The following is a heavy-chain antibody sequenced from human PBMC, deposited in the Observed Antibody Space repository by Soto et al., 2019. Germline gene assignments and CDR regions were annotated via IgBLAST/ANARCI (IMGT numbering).Heavy chain of an antibody. D-gene: IGHD3-3*01. CDR2: IYYSGST. J-gene: IGHJ4*02. Sequence: QVQLQESGPGLVKPSQTLSLTCTVSGGSISSGDYYWSWIRQPPGKGLEWIGYIYYSGSTYYNPSRTSRVTISVGTSKNQFSLKLSSVTAADTAVYYCAGWGSSYYDFWSGYYGYWGKGPLVTVSS. CDR3: AGWGSSYYDFWSGYYGY. CDR1: GGSISSGDYY. V-gene: IGHV4-30-4*01.